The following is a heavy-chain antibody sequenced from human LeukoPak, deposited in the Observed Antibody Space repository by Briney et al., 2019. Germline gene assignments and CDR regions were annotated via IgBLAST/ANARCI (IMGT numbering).Heavy chain of an antibody. D-gene: IGHD5/OR15-5a*01. CDR1: GFTVSNNF. J-gene: IGHJ3*02. Sequence: GGSLRLSCAASGFTVSNNFMYWVRQAPGKGLEWVSVIHSDGNTLYADSVEGRFTISRDNFKNTVYLQMSSLRAEDTAVYYCAREDNRGVYDDGFDIWGQGTMVTVSS. CDR2: IHSDGNT. V-gene: IGHV3-53*01. CDR3: AREDNRGVYDDGFDI.